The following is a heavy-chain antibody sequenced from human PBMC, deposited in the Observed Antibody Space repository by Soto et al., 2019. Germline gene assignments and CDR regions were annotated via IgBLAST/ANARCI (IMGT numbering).Heavy chain of an antibody. CDR3: ARVPSPFDYYYAMDV. D-gene: IGHD3-16*01. CDR1: GDSISSGNKY. J-gene: IGHJ6*02. V-gene: IGHV4-30-4*01. CDR2: IFSSGTT. Sequence: PSETLSLTCTVSGDSISSGNKYWSWIRQAPGKGLEWIGYIFSSGTTYYNPSLESRLTMSLDTSQNQFSLRLASVTDADSAVYYCARVPSPFDYYYAMDVWGQGTTVTVSS.